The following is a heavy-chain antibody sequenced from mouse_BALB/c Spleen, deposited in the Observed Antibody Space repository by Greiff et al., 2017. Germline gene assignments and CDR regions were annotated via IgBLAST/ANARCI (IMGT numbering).Heavy chain of an antibody. Sequence: QVQLKQSGAELVRPGASVTLSCKASGYTFTDYEMHWVKQTPVHGLEWIGAIDPETGGTAYNQKFKGKATLTADKSSSTAYMELRSLTSEDSAVYYCTRPLLGNYGYAMDYWGQGTSVTVSS. CDR1: GYTFTDYE. V-gene: IGHV1-15*01. D-gene: IGHD2-1*01. J-gene: IGHJ4*01. CDR3: TRPLLGNYGYAMDY. CDR2: IDPETGGT.